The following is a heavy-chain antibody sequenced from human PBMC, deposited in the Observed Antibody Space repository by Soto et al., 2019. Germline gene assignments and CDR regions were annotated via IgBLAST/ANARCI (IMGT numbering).Heavy chain of an antibody. V-gene: IGHV1-46*01. J-gene: IGHJ6*02. CDR3: AKGWELRGYNYGMDV. CDR2: INPSGGSA. Sequence: SVKVCCKACGYIFTSYCMHWVRQAPGQGLECMGIINPSGGSASYTQKFQGRVTLTRDTSTSTVYMELSSLTSEDTAVYYCAKGWELRGYNYGMDVWGQGTMVTVSS. CDR1: GYIFTSYC. D-gene: IGHD1-26*01.